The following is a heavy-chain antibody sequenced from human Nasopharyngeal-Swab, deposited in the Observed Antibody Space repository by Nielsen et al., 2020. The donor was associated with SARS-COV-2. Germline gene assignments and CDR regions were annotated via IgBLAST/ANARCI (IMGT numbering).Heavy chain of an antibody. CDR1: GGSISSSSYY. V-gene: IGHV4-39*01. CDR3: AIPPYYDYVWGSYWDY. Sequence: GSLRLSCTVSGGSISSSSYYWGWIRQPPGKGLEWIGSIYYSGSTYYNPSLKSRVTISVDTSKNQFSLKLSSEIAADTAVYYCAIPPYYDYVWGSYWDYWGQGTLVTVSS. D-gene: IGHD3-16*01. J-gene: IGHJ4*02. CDR2: IYYSGST.